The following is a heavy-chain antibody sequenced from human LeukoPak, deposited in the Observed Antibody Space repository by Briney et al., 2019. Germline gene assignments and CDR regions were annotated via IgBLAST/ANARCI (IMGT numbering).Heavy chain of an antibody. CDR2: IKQDGSEK. CDR3: ARSAQSRIYMGAFDI. V-gene: IGHV3-7*01. Sequence: GGSLRLSCAVSGFTFSSFWMSWVRQAPGKGLEWVANIKQDGSEKYYVDSVKGRFTISRDNAKNSLYLQMDSLRAEDTAVYYCARSAQSRIYMGAFDIWGQGTMVTVSS. D-gene: IGHD2-15*01. CDR1: GFTFSSFW. J-gene: IGHJ3*02.